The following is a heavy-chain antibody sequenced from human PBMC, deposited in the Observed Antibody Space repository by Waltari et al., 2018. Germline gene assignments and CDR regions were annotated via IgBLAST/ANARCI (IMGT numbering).Heavy chain of an antibody. V-gene: IGHV4-4*07. CDR3: AREAGYCSGGSCYSDY. CDR1: GASISSYY. J-gene: IGHJ4*02. CDR2: IYTSGST. Sequence: QVQLQESGPGLVKPSETLSLTCTVSGASISSYYWSWIRQPAGKGLEWIGRIYTSGSTNYNPSLKSRVTMSVDTSKNQFSLKLSSVTAADTAVYYCAREAGYCSGGSCYSDYWGQGTLVTVSS. D-gene: IGHD2-15*01.